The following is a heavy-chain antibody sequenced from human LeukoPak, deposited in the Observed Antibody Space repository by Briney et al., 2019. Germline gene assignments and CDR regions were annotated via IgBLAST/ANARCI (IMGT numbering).Heavy chain of an antibody. CDR1: GFTVSSNY. D-gene: IGHD6-19*01. CDR3: ARGRIAVALYYGMDV. J-gene: IGHJ6*02. Sequence: PGGSLRLSCAASGFTVSSNYMSWVRQAPGKGLEWVSGIGGSGGRTYYADSVTGRFTISRDNSKNTVYLQMNSLRAADTAVYYCARGRIAVALYYGMDVWGHGTTVTVFS. V-gene: IGHV3-23*01. CDR2: IGGSGGRT.